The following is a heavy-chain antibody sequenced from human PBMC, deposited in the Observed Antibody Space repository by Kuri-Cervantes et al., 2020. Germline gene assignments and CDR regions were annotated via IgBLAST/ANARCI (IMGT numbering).Heavy chain of an antibody. V-gene: IGHV3-74*01. CDR1: GFTFSSYG. Sequence: GESLKISCAASGFTFSSYGMHWVRQAPGKGLVWVSRINSDGSSTSYADSVKGRFTISRDNAKNSLYLQMNSLRDEDTAVYYCAREGGYVWFDPWGQGTLVTVSS. D-gene: IGHD3-22*01. J-gene: IGHJ5*02. CDR2: INSDGSST. CDR3: AREGGYVWFDP.